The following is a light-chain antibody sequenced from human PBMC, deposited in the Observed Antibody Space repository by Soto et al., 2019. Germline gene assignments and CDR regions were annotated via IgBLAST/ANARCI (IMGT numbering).Light chain of an antibody. CDR2: DVS. Sequence: QSALTQPASVSGSPGQPITISCTGTSSDVGGYNYVSWYQQHPGKAPKLMIYDVSSRPSGVSNRFSGSKSGNTASLTISGLQAEDEADYHCCSYTSSNTVVFGGGTQLTVL. J-gene: IGLJ2*01. V-gene: IGLV2-14*03. CDR1: SSDVGGYNY. CDR3: CSYTSSNTVV.